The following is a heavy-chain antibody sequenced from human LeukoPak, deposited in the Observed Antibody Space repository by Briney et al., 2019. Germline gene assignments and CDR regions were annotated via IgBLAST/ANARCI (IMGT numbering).Heavy chain of an antibody. CDR2: LNHSGSA. D-gene: IGHD3-16*01. CDR3: AREKIGTGTVLGKDYYYMDV. Sequence: SETLSLTCAVYGGSFSGYYWTWIRQPPGKGLEWIGELNHSGSANYNPSLKSRVTISVDTSKNQFSLKLSSVTAADTAMYYCAREKIGTGTVLGKDYYYMDVWGKGTTVTVSS. V-gene: IGHV4-34*01. CDR1: GGSFSGYY. J-gene: IGHJ6*03.